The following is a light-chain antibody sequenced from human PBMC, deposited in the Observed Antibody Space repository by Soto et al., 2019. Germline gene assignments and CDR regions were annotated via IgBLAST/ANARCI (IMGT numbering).Light chain of an antibody. CDR3: QQSYTALSIT. Sequence: DIPMTQSPSSLSASVGDRVTITCRASESINRHLNWYQQQPGKAPKLLIYAASSLQNGVPSRFRGGGSGTDFTLIITNLQPEDFATYYCQQSYTALSITFGQGTRLEMK. V-gene: IGKV1-39*01. CDR2: AAS. J-gene: IGKJ5*01. CDR1: ESINRH.